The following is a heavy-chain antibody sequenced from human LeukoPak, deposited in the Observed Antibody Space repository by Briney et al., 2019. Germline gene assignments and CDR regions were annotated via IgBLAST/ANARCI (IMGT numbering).Heavy chain of an antibody. V-gene: IGHV3-23*01. D-gene: IGHD3-16*02. CDR2: ISGSVGST. Sequence: GGSLRLSCSASGFTFSSYAMSCVPDAPGKRLEWVSAISGSVGSTYYADSGKGWFTISRDNAKHSLYLQMNSLRAEDTVLYYCAKDFKVDGPLTFGGVIAIDAFDIWGQGTMVTVSS. CDR1: GFTFSSYA. CDR3: AKDFKVDGPLTFGGVIAIDAFDI. J-gene: IGHJ3*02.